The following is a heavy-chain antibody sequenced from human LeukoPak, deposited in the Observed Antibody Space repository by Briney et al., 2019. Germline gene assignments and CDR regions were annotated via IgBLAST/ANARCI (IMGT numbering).Heavy chain of an antibody. J-gene: IGHJ6*03. CDR2: INPNSGCT. Sequence: ASVKVSCKASGYTFTGCYMHWVRPAPGQGLEWMRWINPNSGCTNYAQKFQGRVTMTRDTSISTAYMELRSPRSDDTAVYYCARGTTVTIKSSNYYYYYMDVWGKGTTVTVSS. CDR1: GYTFTGCY. CDR3: ARGTTVTIKSSNYYYYYMDV. V-gene: IGHV1-2*02. D-gene: IGHD4-11*01.